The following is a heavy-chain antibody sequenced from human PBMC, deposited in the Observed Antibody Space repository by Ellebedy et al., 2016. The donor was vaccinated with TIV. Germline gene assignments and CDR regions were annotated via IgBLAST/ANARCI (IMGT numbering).Heavy chain of an antibody. V-gene: IGHV3-30*02. D-gene: IGHD5-18*01. CDR3: ARIRIQLWPPDYYYGMDV. Sequence: GESLKISCAASGFTFSSYGMHWVRQAPGKGLEWVAFIRYDGSNKYYADSVKGRFTISRDNSKNTLYLQMNSLRAEDTAVYYCARIRIQLWPPDYYYGMDVWGQGTTVTVSS. CDR1: GFTFSSYG. J-gene: IGHJ6*02. CDR2: IRYDGSNK.